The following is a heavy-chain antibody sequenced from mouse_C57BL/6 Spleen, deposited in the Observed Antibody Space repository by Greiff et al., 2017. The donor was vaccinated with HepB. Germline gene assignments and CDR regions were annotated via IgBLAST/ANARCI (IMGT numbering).Heavy chain of an antibody. V-gene: IGHV1-82*01. CDR1: GYAFSSSW. Sequence: QVQLQQSGPELVKPGASVKISCKASGYAFSSSWMNWVKQRPGKGLEWIGRIYPGDGDTNYNGKFKGKATLTADKSSSTAYMQLSSLTSEDSAVYFCALVTTVVPGYWGQGTTLTVSS. J-gene: IGHJ2*01. CDR2: IYPGDGDT. CDR3: ALVTTVVPGY. D-gene: IGHD1-1*01.